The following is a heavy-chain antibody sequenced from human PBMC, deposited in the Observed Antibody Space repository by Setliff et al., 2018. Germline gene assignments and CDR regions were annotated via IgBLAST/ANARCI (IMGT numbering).Heavy chain of an antibody. CDR2: ITVSGHST. J-gene: IGHJ3*02. Sequence: PGGSLRLSCAASGLTFNSYAMSWVRQAPGKGLEWVSSITVSGHSTYADSVKGRFSISRDNSRNTLYLQMNSLRAEDTASYFCAQSSCSAGLCSIAGGALDIWGQGTKVTVSS. V-gene: IGHV3-23*01. D-gene: IGHD1-26*01. CDR1: GLTFNSYA. CDR3: AQSSCSAGLCSIAGGALDI.